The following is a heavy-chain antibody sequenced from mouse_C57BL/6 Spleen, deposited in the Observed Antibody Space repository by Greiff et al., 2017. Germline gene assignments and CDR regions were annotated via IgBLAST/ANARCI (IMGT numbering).Heavy chain of an antibody. J-gene: IGHJ2*01. V-gene: IGHV5-17*01. CDR2: ISSGSSTI. CDR3: ARPGDEDYFDY. Sequence: EVKVVESGGGLVKPGGSLKLSCAASGFTFSDYGMHWVRQAPEKGLEWVAYISSGSSTIYYADTVKGRFTISRDNAKNTLFLQMTSLRSEDTAMYYCARPGDEDYFDYWGQGTTLTVSS. D-gene: IGHD3-3*01. CDR1: GFTFSDYG.